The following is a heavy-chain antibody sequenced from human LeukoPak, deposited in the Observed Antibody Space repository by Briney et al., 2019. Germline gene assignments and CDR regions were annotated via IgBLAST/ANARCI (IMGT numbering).Heavy chain of an antibody. D-gene: IGHD1-26*01. CDR2: ISAYNGNT. Sequence: ASVKVSCKASGYTFTSYGISWVRQAPGQGLEWMGWISAYNGNTNYAQKLQGRVTMTTDTSTSTAYMELRSLRSDDTAVYYCARDALNEWELGFDYWGQGTLVTVSS. CDR1: GYTFTSYG. V-gene: IGHV1-18*01. CDR3: ARDALNEWELGFDY. J-gene: IGHJ4*02.